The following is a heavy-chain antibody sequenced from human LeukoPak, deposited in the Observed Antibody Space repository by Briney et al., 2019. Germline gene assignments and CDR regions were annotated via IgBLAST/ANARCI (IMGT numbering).Heavy chain of an antibody. Sequence: GGSLRLSCAASGFTFSRYWMSWVRQAPGKGLEWVANMKQDGSEKYYVDSVKGRFTISRDNAKNSLYLQMNSLRAEDTAVYYCARAPLANYYYYYMDVWGKGTTVTVSS. CDR2: MKQDGSEK. J-gene: IGHJ6*03. D-gene: IGHD3-3*02. CDR3: ARAPLANYYYYYMDV. CDR1: GFTFSRYW. V-gene: IGHV3-7*01.